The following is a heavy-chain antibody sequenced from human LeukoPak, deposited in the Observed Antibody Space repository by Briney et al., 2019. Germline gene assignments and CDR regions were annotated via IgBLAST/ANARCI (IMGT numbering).Heavy chain of an antibody. CDR2: IYSGGST. CDR3: ARVRGGYYEDY. Sequence: GGSLRLSCAASGFTVSSNYMSWVRQAPGKGLEWVSVIYSGGSTYYADSVKGRFTISRDNSKNKLYLQMNSLRAEDTAVYYCARVRGGYYEDYWGQGTLVTVSS. CDR1: GFTVSSNY. V-gene: IGHV3-53*01. J-gene: IGHJ4*02. D-gene: IGHD2/OR15-2a*01.